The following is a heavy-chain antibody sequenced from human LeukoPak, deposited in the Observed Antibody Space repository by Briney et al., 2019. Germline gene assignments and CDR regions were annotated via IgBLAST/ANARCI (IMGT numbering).Heavy chain of an antibody. CDR1: GYTFTSYY. V-gene: IGHV1-46*01. J-gene: IGHJ4*02. D-gene: IGHD5-24*01. CDR2: INPSGGST. Sequence: ASVKVSCKASGYTFTSYYMHWVRQAPGQGLEWMGIINPSGGSTSYAQKFQGRVTMTRDTSTSTVYMELSSLRSEDTAVYYCARGDYTSREGYNGGLEYWGQGTLVTVSA. CDR3: ARGDYTSREGYNGGLEY.